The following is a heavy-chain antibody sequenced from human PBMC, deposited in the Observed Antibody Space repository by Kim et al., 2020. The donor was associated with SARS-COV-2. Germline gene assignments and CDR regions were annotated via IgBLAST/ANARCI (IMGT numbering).Heavy chain of an antibody. D-gene: IGHD3-22*01. CDR2: ITGDGGST. J-gene: IGHJ4*02. V-gene: IGHV3-43*02. CDR1: GFTFDDYA. CDR3: ANALLSSGVDY. Sequence: GGSLRLSCAASGFTFDDYAMHWVRQAPGKGLEWVSLITGDGGSTYYADSVKGRFTISRDNSKNSLYLQMNSLRTEDTALYYCANALLSSGVDYWGQGTLVTVSS.